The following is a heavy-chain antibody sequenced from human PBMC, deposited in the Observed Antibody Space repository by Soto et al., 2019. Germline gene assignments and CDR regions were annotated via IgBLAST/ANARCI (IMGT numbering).Heavy chain of an antibody. CDR1: GFTFSSYA. J-gene: IGHJ4*02. D-gene: IGHD6-6*01. CDR2: ISGSGGST. CDR3: PKVSPRQYSSSSGALDY. V-gene: IGHV3-23*01. Sequence: PGGSLRLSXAASGFTFSSYAMSWVRQAPGKGLEWVSAISGSGGSTYYADPVKGRFTISRDNSKNTLYLQMNSLRAEDTAVYYCPKVSPRQYSSSSGALDYWGQGTLVTVSS.